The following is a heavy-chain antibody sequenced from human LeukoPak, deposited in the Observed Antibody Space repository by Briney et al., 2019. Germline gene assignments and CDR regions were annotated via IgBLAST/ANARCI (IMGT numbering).Heavy chain of an antibody. Sequence: ASVKVSCKASGYTFTGYYMHWMRQAPGQGLEWMGWINPNSGGTNYAQKFQGRVTMTRDTSISTAYMELSRLRSDDTAVYYCARVWGAVAGTDYFDYWGQGTLVTVSS. CDR3: ARVWGAVAGTDYFDY. CDR2: INPNSGGT. CDR1: GYTFTGYY. D-gene: IGHD6-19*01. J-gene: IGHJ4*02. V-gene: IGHV1-2*02.